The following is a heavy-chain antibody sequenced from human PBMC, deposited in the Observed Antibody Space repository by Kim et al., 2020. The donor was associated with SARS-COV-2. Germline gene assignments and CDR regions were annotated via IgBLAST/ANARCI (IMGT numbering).Heavy chain of an antibody. CDR3: ARGEPSGWFDP. CDR1: GGSVSSGSYY. J-gene: IGHJ5*02. CDR2: IYYSGST. D-gene: IGHD6-25*01. Sequence: SETLSLTCTVSGGSVSSGSYYWSWIRQPPGKGLEWIGYIYYSGSTNYNPSLKSRVTISVDTSKNQFSLKLSSVNAADTAVYYCARGEPSGWFDPWGQGTLVTVSS. V-gene: IGHV4-61*01.